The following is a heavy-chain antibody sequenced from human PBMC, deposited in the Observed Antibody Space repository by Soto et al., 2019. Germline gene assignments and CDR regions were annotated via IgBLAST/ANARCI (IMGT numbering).Heavy chain of an antibody. CDR3: VRGYCTTTPCSGDFQH. V-gene: IGHV1-46*01. CDR1: GYRFITYF. CDR2: NHPSGDT. D-gene: IGHD2-8*01. Sequence: ASVKVSCNTAGYRFITYFIHCGLQAPGQDLEGMGMNHPSGDTGYGQKFRGRVNMTIDTSTTTAYMELRNLTSDDTAIYFSVRGYCTTTPCSGDFQHWGQGTLVTVSS. J-gene: IGHJ1*01.